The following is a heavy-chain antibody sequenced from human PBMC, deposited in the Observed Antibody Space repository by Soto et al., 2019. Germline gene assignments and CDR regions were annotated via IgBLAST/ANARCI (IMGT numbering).Heavy chain of an antibody. CDR3: ARAPKHGDYGSLFDY. V-gene: IGHV4-31*03. CDR1: GGSISSGGYY. J-gene: IGHJ4*02. Sequence: QVQLQESGPGLVKPSQTLSLTCTVSGGSISSGGYYWSWIRQHPGKGLEWIGYIYYSGSTYYNPSLKSRVTISVDTSKNQYSLKLSSVTAADTAVYYCARAPKHGDYGSLFDYWGQGTLVTVSS. D-gene: IGHD4-17*01. CDR2: IYYSGST.